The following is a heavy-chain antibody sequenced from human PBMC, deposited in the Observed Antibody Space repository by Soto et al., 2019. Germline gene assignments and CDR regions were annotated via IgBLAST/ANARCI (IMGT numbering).Heavy chain of an antibody. Sequence: SETLSLTCAVYGGSFSGYYWSWIRQPPGKGLEWIGEINHSGSTNYNPSLKSRVTISVDTSKNQFSLKLSSVTAADTAVYYCARAGYYYYGMDVWGQGTTVTVCS. V-gene: IGHV4-34*01. CDR3: ARAGYYYYGMDV. J-gene: IGHJ6*02. CDR1: GGSFSGYY. CDR2: INHSGST.